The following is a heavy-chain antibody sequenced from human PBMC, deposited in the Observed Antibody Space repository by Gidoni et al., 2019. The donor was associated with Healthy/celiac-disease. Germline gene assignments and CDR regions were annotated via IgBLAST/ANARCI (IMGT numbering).Heavy chain of an antibody. J-gene: IGHJ4*02. CDR2: IYCRGRT. D-gene: IGHD6-13*01. CDR1: GGSSSRSISY. CDR3: ATIAAAGTSTYDY. V-gene: IGHV4-39*01. Sequence: QLQLQASGPGLVTPSETLSIPCTVSGGSSSRSISYWGWIRQPPSKGLEWIGSIYCRGRTYYNPSLKRRVTISVSTSKNQFSLKLSSVTAADTAVYSCATIAAAGTSTYDYWGQGTLVTVSS.